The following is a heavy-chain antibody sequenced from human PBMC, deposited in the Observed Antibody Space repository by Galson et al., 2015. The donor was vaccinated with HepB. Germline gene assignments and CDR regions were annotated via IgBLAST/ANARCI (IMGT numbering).Heavy chain of an antibody. CDR3: ARMRDYDLSTGSRYGMDV. D-gene: IGHD3-9*01. CDR2: IYPGDSDT. CDR1: GYIFANYW. V-gene: IGHV5-51*01. J-gene: IGHJ6*02. Sequence: QSGAEVKKPGESLKISCKTSGYIFANYWIAWVRQMPGKGLEWMGIIYPGDSDTRYSPSLEGQVTILVDKSISTAYLQWRSLKASDSGMYFCARMRDYDLSTGSRYGMDVWGQGTSVTVSS.